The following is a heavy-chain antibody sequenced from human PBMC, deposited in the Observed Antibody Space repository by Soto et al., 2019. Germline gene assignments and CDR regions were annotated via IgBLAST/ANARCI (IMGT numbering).Heavy chain of an antibody. D-gene: IGHD6-13*01. V-gene: IGHV4-39*01. Sequence: QLQLQESGPGLVKPSETLSLTCTVSGGSISSSSYYWGWIRQPPGKGLEWIGSIYYSGSTYYNPSLKSRVTISVDASKNQFSLKLSSGTAADTSVYYCARVPGIAAAGVWYFDLWGRGTLVTVSS. CDR3: ARVPGIAAAGVWYFDL. CDR1: GGSISSSSYY. CDR2: IYYSGST. J-gene: IGHJ2*01.